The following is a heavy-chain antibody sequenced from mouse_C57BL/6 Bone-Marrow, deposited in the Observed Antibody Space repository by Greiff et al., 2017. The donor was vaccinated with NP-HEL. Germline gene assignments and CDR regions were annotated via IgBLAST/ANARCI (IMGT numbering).Heavy chain of an antibody. D-gene: IGHD1-1*01. Sequence: EVHLVESGPGLVKPSQSLSLTCSVTGYSITSGYYWNWIRQFPGNKLEWMGYISYDGSNNYNPSLKNRISITRDTSKNQFFLKLNSVTTEDTATYYCARGDYGSLFDYWGQGTTLTVSS. CDR1: GYSITSGYY. V-gene: IGHV3-6*01. CDR2: ISYDGSN. J-gene: IGHJ2*01. CDR3: ARGDYGSLFDY.